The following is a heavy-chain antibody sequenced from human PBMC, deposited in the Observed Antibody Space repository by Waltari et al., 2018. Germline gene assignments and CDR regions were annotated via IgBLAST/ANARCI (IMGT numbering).Heavy chain of an antibody. D-gene: IGHD2-21*01. CDR3: ARAHTQTGISEVYYYYYYMDV. J-gene: IGHJ6*03. V-gene: IGHV1-69*01. CDR2: IIPIFGTA. CDR1: GGTFSSYA. Sequence: QVQLVQSGAEVKKPGSSVKVSCKASGGTFSSYAISWVRQAPGQGLAWMGGIIPIFGTANYAQKFQGRVTITADESTSTAYMELSSLRSEDTAVYYCARAHTQTGISEVYYYYYYMDVWGKGTTVTVSS.